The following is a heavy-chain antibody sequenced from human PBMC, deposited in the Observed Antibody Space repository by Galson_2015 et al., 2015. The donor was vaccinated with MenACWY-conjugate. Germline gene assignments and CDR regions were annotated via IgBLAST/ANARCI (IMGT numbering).Heavy chain of an antibody. CDR1: AVSDLTFSNYW. J-gene: IGHJ4*02. V-gene: IGHV3-74*01. CDR2: INGDGSVT. Sequence: ALRLSCAVAAVSDLTFSNYWMHWVRQVPGKGLVRLSRINGDGSVTNYADSVRGRLTISRDNAKNTLYLQMNSLRAEDTAIYYCARDRVYDSGSSDHWGQGTLVTVSS. D-gene: IGHD3-10*01. CDR3: ARDRVYDSGSSDH.